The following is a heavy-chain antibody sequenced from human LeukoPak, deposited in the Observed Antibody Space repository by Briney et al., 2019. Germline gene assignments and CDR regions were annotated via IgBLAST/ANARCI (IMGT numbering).Heavy chain of an antibody. D-gene: IGHD3-9*01. J-gene: IGHJ5*02. CDR3: AKEGLTYYDILTGYYDGPTEDP. CDR2: ISGSGGST. Sequence: GGSLRLSCAASGFTFNTYAMSWVRQAPGKGLEWVSAISGSGGSTYYADSVKGRFTISRDNSKNTLYLQMNSLSAEDTAVYYCAKEGLTYYDILTGYYDGPTEDPWGQGTLVTVSS. V-gene: IGHV3-23*01. CDR1: GFTFNTYA.